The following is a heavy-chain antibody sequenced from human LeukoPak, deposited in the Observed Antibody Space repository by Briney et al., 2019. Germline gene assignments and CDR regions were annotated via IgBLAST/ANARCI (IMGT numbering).Heavy chain of an antibody. CDR3: ARAMEGDMVRVLMSYYYGMDV. D-gene: IGHD3-10*01. CDR2: INPSGGST. J-gene: IGHJ6*04. V-gene: IGHV1-46*01. CDR1: GYIFTSYY. Sequence: ASVKVSCKASGYIFTSYYMHWVRQAPGQGLEWMGIINPSGGSTSYAQKFQGRVTMTRDTSTSTVYMELSSLRSEDTAVYYCARAMEGDMVRVLMSYYYGMDVWGKGTTVTVSS.